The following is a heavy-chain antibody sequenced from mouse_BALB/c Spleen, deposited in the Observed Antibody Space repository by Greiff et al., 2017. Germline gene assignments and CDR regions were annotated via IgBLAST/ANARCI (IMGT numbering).Heavy chain of an antibody. CDR2: ISSGSSTI. CDR3: ARDGYVWYFDV. Sequence: EVQVVESGGGLVQPGGSRKLSCAASGFTFSSFGMHWVRQAPEKGLEWVAYISSGSSTIYYADTVKGRFTISRDNPKNTLFLQMTSLRSEDTAMYYCARDGYVWYFDVWGAGTTVTVSS. CDR1: GFTFSSFG. J-gene: IGHJ1*01. V-gene: IGHV5-17*02. D-gene: IGHD1-2*01.